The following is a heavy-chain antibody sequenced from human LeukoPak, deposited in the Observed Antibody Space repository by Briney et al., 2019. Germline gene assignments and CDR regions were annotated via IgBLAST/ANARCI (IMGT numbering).Heavy chain of an antibody. D-gene: IGHD2-2*01. CDR3: ARDGEDIVVVPAATSRFDY. V-gene: IGHV3-30*04. Sequence: GRSLRLSCAASGFTFSSYAMHWVRQAPGKGLEWVAVISYDGSNKYYADSVKGRFTISRDNSKSTLYLQMNSLRAEDTAVYYCARDGEDIVVVPAATSRFDYWGQGTLVTVSS. J-gene: IGHJ4*02. CDR2: ISYDGSNK. CDR1: GFTFSSYA.